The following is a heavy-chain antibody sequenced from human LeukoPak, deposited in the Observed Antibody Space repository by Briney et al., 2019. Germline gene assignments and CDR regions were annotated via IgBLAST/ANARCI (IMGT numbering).Heavy chain of an antibody. CDR1: GFTFRSYN. J-gene: IGHJ4*02. Sequence: GGSLRLSCAASGFTFRSYNMNWVRQAPGKRPEWVSSISSSSSYIYYADSVKGRFTISRDNAKNSLYLQMNSLRAEDTALYYCARGASRADYWGQGTLVTVCS. CDR3: ARGASRADY. V-gene: IGHV3-21*01. CDR2: ISSSSSYI.